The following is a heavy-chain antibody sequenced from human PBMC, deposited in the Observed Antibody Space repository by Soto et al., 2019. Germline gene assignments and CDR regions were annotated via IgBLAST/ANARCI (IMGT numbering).Heavy chain of an antibody. J-gene: IGHJ6*02. Sequence: EVQLLESGGGLVQPGGSLRLSCAASGFTFSSYAMTWVRQAPGKGLEWVSALSGSGVSTYYADSVKGRFTISRDNSKNTLYLKKNSLGAEDTAVYYWARGGGYNDYYATGDYYHYYYAMDVWGQGTTVTVSS. CDR2: LSGSGVST. CDR1: GFTFSSYA. V-gene: IGHV3-23*01. CDR3: ARGGGYNDYYATGDYYHYYYAMDV. D-gene: IGHD3-22*01.